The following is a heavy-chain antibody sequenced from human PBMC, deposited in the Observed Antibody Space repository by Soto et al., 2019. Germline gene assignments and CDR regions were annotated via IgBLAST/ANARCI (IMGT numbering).Heavy chain of an antibody. V-gene: IGHV1-69*02. D-gene: IGHD3-10*01. CDR3: AASYGSGYRAFDY. Sequence: QVQLVQPGSEVKKPGSSVKVSYKASGDTFSFYTINWVRQAPGLGLEWVGRINPIVSMSNYAQKFQGRVSMTADKSTSTAYMELRSLRPDDTAMYFCAASYGSGYRAFDYWGQGALVIVSS. J-gene: IGHJ4*02. CDR2: INPIVSMS. CDR1: GDTFSFYT.